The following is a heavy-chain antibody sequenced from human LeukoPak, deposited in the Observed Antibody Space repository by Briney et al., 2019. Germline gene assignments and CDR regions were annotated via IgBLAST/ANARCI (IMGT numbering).Heavy chain of an antibody. V-gene: IGHV1-2*02. CDR3: ATSAGDYRAGHYYYMGV. CDR2: INPNTAGT. J-gene: IGHJ6*03. CDR1: GHTFTRYY. D-gene: IGHD4-11*01. Sequence: ASVKASCKASGHTFTRYYFPWLRQAPGHGLEWMGWINPNTAGTNDAQEFLGGFTLTWETSISTAYMELNRLTSDDTAVYYCATSAGDYRAGHYYYMGVWGKGTSVTVSS.